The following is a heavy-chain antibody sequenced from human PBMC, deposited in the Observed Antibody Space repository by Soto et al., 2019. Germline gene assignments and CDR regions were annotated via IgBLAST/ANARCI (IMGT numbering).Heavy chain of an antibody. Sequence: SETLSLTCTVSGGSISSYYWSWIRQPPGKGLEWIGYIHHSGSTSYNPSLKSRATISVDTSKNQFSLKLRSVTAADTAVYYCARAMTTVTTIDYWGQGTLGTVSS. CDR3: ARAMTTVTTIDY. D-gene: IGHD4-17*01. J-gene: IGHJ4*02. V-gene: IGHV4-59*12. CDR2: IHHSGST. CDR1: GGSISSYY.